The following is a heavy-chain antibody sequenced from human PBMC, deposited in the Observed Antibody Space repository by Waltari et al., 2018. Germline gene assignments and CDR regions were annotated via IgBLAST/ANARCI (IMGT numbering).Heavy chain of an antibody. V-gene: IGHV1-69*14. Sequence: QVQLLHSGAEVRSPGPSVKVSGKAPGGTSGSYAIRWVRQAPGQGLEWMGRIIPIFGTANYAQKFQGRVTITADKSTSTAYMELSSLRSEDTAVYYCARDLDGDFDYWGQGTLVTVSS. CDR2: IIPIFGTA. J-gene: IGHJ4*02. D-gene: IGHD3-10*01. CDR1: GGTSGSYA. CDR3: ARDLDGDFDY.